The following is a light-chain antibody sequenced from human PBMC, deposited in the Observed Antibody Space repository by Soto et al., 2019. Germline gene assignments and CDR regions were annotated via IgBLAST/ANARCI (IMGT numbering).Light chain of an antibody. V-gene: IGLV2-23*02. CDR1: SSDVGSSIL. CDR3: CSYAGSSTFV. CDR2: EVD. J-gene: IGLJ2*01. Sequence: QSALTQPASVSGSPGQSITISCTGTSSDVGSSILVSWYQQHPGKAPKLMIFEVDKRPSGVSNRFSGSKSCNTASLTISGLQAEDEADYYCCSYAGSSTFVFGGGTKVTVL.